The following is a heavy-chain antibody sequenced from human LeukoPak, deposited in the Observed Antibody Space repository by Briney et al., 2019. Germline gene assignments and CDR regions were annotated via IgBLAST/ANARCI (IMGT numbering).Heavy chain of an antibody. V-gene: IGHV3-53*01. CDR1: GFTVSSNY. CDR3: ARVLWNGDYPRFDY. Sequence: GGSLRLSCAASGFTVSSNYMNWVRQAPGQGLEWVSIIYYVGTTYYADSVKGRFTISRDNSKNTLYLQMNSLRAEDTAVYYCARVLWNGDYPRFDYWGQGTLVTVSS. CDR2: IYYVGTT. D-gene: IGHD4-17*01. J-gene: IGHJ4*02.